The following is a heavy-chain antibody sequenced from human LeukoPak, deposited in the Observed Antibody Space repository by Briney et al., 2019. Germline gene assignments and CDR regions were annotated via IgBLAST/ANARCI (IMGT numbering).Heavy chain of an antibody. CDR3: ASLPYDFWSGYWGFYYYYMDV. J-gene: IGHJ6*03. Sequence: GGSLRLSCAASGFTFSSYSMNWVRQAPGKGLEWVSSISSSSSYIYYADSVKGRFTISRDNAKNSLYLQMNSLRAEDTAVYYCASLPYDFWSGYWGFYYYYMDVWGKGTTVTVSS. V-gene: IGHV3-21*01. CDR2: ISSSSSYI. D-gene: IGHD3-3*01. CDR1: GFTFSSYS.